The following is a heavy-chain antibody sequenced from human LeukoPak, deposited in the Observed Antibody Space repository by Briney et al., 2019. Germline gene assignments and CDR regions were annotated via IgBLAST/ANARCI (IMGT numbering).Heavy chain of an antibody. V-gene: IGHV3-7*01. CDR2: IKEDGSET. CDR3: ARETPRRGETRDGYR. J-gene: IGHJ4*02. Sequence: GGSLRLSCAASGFTFTNYWMHWVRQAPGKGLECLANIKEDGSETYYADSVKGRFTISRDNPKNLLFLQINSLRVEDTAVYYCARETPRRGETRDGYRWGQGTVVTVSS. D-gene: IGHD5-24*01. CDR1: GFTFTNYW.